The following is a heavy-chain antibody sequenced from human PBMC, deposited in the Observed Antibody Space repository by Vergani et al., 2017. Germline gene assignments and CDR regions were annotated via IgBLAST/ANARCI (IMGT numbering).Heavy chain of an antibody. CDR2: IDWDDDK. CDR3: ARSGSYTDWFDP. D-gene: IGHD1-26*01. Sequence: QITLKESGPTLVKPTQTLTLTCTFSGFSLSTSGVGVGWIRQPPGKALEWLALIDWDDDKYYSTSLKTRLTISKDTSKNQVVLTMTNMDPVDTATYYCARSGSYTDWFDPWGQGTLVTVSS. V-gene: IGHV2-70*12. J-gene: IGHJ5*02. CDR1: GFSLSTSGVG.